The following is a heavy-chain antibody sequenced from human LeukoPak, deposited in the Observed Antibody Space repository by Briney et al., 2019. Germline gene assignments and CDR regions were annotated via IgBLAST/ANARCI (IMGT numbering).Heavy chain of an antibody. Sequence: PSETLSLTCTVSGGSISSYYWSWIRQPPGKGLEWIGYIYYSGSTNYNPSLKSRVTISVDTSKNQFSLKLSSVTAADTAVYYCARVHVGDVTIFGAVNPYYYYYCMDVWGKGTTVTVSS. CDR1: GGSISSYY. CDR2: IYYSGST. D-gene: IGHD3-3*01. CDR3: ARVHVGDVTIFGAVNPYYYYYCMDV. J-gene: IGHJ6*03. V-gene: IGHV4-59*01.